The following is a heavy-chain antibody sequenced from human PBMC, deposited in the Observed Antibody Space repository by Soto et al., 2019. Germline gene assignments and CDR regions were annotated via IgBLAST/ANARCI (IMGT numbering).Heavy chain of an antibody. CDR1: GGSFSGYY. D-gene: IGHD3-10*01. V-gene: IGHV4-34*01. CDR3: ARGPSMGWFDP. J-gene: IGHJ5*02. CDR2: INHSGST. Sequence: QVQLQQWGAGLLKPSETLSLTCAVYGGSFSGYYWSWIRQPPGKGLEWIGEINHSGSTNYNPSLKSRVTISVDTSKNQFSLKLSSVTAAATAVYYCARGPSMGWFDPWGQGTLVTVSS.